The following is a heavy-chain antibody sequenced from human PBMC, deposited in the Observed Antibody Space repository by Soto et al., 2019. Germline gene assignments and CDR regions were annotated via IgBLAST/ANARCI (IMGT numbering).Heavy chain of an antibody. V-gene: IGHV4-31*03. D-gene: IGHD4-17*01. J-gene: IGHJ4*02. CDR3: ASQRSDYGGHSLAY. Sequence: TSETLSLTCTVSGGSISSGGYYWSWIRQRPGKGLEWIGNIYSSGSTYYNPSLKSRVTISVDTSNNQFSLKLSSVTAADTAVYYCASQRSDYGGHSLAYWGQGTLVTVSS. CDR1: GGSISSGGYY. CDR2: IYSSGST.